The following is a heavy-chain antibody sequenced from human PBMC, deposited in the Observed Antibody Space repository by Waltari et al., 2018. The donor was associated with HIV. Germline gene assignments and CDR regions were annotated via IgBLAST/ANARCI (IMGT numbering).Heavy chain of an antibody. Sequence: ESGGGVVACARSVGPSCAASGFLVGSYATLCVRQAPGKGLEWVAVISYDGSNKYYADSVKGRFTISRDNSKNTLYLQMNSLRAEDTAVYYCARDSEYLTTVTTDAFDIWGQGTMVTVSS. CDR1: GFLVGSYA. CDR2: ISYDGSNK. CDR3: ARDSEYLTTVTTDAFDI. V-gene: IGHV3-30-3*01. D-gene: IGHD4-17*01. J-gene: IGHJ3*02.